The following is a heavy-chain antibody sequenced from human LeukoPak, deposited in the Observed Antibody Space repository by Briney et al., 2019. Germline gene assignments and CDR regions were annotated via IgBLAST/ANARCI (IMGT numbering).Heavy chain of an antibody. CDR2: ISGSGGNT. D-gene: IGHD3-22*01. V-gene: IGHV3-23*01. CDR1: GLTFSSYA. Sequence: GGSLRLSCAASGLTFSSYAMSWVRQAPGKGLEWVSAISGSGGNTYYADSVKGRFTISRDNSKNTLYLQMNSLRAEDTAVYYCALEKGDSPDYWGQGTLVTVSS. CDR3: ALEKGDSPDY. J-gene: IGHJ4*02.